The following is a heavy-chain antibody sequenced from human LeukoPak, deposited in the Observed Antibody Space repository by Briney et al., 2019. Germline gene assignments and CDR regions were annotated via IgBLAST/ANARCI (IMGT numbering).Heavy chain of an antibody. CDR1: GFTFSSNW. CDR2: IKQDESEK. D-gene: IGHD4-17*01. V-gene: IGHV3-7*01. J-gene: IGHJ4*02. Sequence: GGSLRLSCAASGFTFSSNWMTWVRQAPGKGLEWVANIKQDESEKYYVDSVKGRFTIFRDNAKSSLYLQMNSLRAEDTAVYYCAREGDYGDYELGYWGQGTLVTVSS. CDR3: AREGDYGDYELGY.